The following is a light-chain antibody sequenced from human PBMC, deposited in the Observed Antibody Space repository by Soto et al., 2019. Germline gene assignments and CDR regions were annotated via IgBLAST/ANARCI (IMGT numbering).Light chain of an antibody. CDR2: GAS. J-gene: IGKJ4*01. V-gene: IGKV3-15*01. CDR3: QQYHDWPLT. Sequence: EIVMTQSPATLSVSPGERATLSCRASQNVRSNLAWYQQKPGQAPRLLIYGASTRATGIPARFSGSGSGTEFTLTISSLQSEDFAVYYCQQYHDWPLTFGGGTKVDIK. CDR1: QNVRSN.